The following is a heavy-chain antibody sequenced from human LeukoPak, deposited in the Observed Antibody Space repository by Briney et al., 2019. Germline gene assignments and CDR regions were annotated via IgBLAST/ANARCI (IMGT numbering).Heavy chain of an antibody. J-gene: IGHJ5*02. CDR1: GGSISSGDYY. CDR2: MHYSGNT. V-gene: IGHV4-30-4*08. D-gene: IGHD1-26*01. Sequence: PSETLSLTCTVSGGSISSGDYYWTWIRQPPEKGLEWIGYMHYSGNTYYNPSLKSRLTISVDTSKNQFSLKMSSVTAADTAVYYCARHLSGSSWFDPWGQGTLVTVSS. CDR3: ARHLSGSSWFDP.